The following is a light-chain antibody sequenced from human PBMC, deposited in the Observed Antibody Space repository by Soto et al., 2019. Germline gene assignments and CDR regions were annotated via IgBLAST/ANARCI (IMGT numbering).Light chain of an antibody. CDR3: SSYTSNSTHV. CDR2: EVS. Sequence: QSALTQPASVSGSPGQSITISCTGTSSDVGGYNYVSWYQQHPGKAPKLMIYEVSNRPSGVSNRFSGSKSGNTASLTISGLQAEDEADYYCSSYTSNSTHVFGTGTKATVL. J-gene: IGLJ1*01. CDR1: SSDVGGYNY. V-gene: IGLV2-14*01.